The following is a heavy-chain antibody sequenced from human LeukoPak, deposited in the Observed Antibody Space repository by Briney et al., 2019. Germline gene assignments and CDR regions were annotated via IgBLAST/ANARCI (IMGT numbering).Heavy chain of an antibody. J-gene: IGHJ6*03. V-gene: IGHV4-34*01. D-gene: IGHD2-2*01. CDR1: GGSFSGYY. CDR3: ARHRTPPYYQLLSISEPYYMDV. Sequence: SETLSLTCAVYGGSFSGYYWSWIRQPPGKGLEWIGEINHSGSTNYNPSLKSRVTISVDTSKNQFSLKLSSVTAADTAVYYCARHRTPPYYQLLSISEPYYMDVWDKGTTVTVSS. CDR2: INHSGST.